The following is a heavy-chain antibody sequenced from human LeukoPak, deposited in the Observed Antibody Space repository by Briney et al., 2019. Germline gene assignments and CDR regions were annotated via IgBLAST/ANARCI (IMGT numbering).Heavy chain of an antibody. D-gene: IGHD1-1*01. Sequence: PGGSLRLSCSASGFTVSDAWMNWVRHVPGKGLEWVALIKSNSNGGTTDYAAPVDGRFTISRDDSKNTLYLHMNSLKTEDTAMYYCITERSGAFDYWGQGTPVTVSP. V-gene: IGHV3-15*01. J-gene: IGHJ4*02. CDR1: GFTVSDAW. CDR3: ITERSGAFDY. CDR2: IKSNSNGGTT.